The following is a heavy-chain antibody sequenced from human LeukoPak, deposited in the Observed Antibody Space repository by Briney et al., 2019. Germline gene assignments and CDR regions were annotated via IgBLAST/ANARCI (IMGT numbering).Heavy chain of an antibody. CDR2: INHSGRA. CDR3: ARDIGYGSGSYNM. Sequence: SETLSLTCDVHGGSFRGYSWNWIRQPPGKGLEWIGEINHSGRAKYNPSLKSRVTISVETSNNAFSLKVSSVTAADTAVYYCARDIGYGSGSYNMWGQGTLVTVSS. D-gene: IGHD3-10*01. J-gene: IGHJ4*02. V-gene: IGHV4-34*01. CDR1: GGSFRGYS.